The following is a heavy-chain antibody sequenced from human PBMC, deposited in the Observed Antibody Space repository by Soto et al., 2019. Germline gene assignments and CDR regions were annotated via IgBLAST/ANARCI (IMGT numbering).Heavy chain of an antibody. D-gene: IGHD3-3*01. CDR3: AHRVLRTVFGLVTTTAIYFDF. J-gene: IGHJ4*02. CDR1: GFSLTTSGVG. CDR2: IYWDDDK. V-gene: IGHV2-5*02. Sequence: QITLNESGPTPVKPRQTLTLTCTFSGFSLTTSGVGVGWIRQSPGKAPEWLALIYWDDDKRYSPSLKSRLTITKDTSKNQVVLTMCDLDPADTATYYCAHRVLRTVFGLVTTTAIYFDFWGQGTPVAVSS.